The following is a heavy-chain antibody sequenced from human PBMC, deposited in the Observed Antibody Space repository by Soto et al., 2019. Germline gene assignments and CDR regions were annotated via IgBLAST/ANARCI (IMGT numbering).Heavy chain of an antibody. CDR2: IYYSGST. CDR1: GGSISSGGYY. CDR3: ARDNMITGTLR. Sequence: KSSETLSLTCTVSGGSISSGGYYWSWIRQHPGKGLEWIGYIYYSGSTYYNPSLKSRVTISVDTSKNQFSLKLSSVTAADTAVYYCARDNMITGTLRWGQGTLVTVSS. D-gene: IGHD1-7*01. J-gene: IGHJ4*02. V-gene: IGHV4-31*03.